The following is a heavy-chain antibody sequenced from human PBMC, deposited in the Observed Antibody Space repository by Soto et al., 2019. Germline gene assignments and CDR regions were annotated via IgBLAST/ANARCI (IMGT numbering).Heavy chain of an antibody. J-gene: IGHJ3*02. D-gene: IGHD3-22*01. Sequence: QVQLVQSGAEVKKPGSSVKVSCKASGGTFSSYAISWVRQAPGQGLEWMGGIIPIFGTANYAQKFQGRVTITADKSTSTAYMELSSLRYEVTAVDYCARASSGYTRPAFDIWGQGTMVTVSS. CDR3: ARASSGYTRPAFDI. CDR2: IIPIFGTA. CDR1: GGTFSSYA. V-gene: IGHV1-69*06.